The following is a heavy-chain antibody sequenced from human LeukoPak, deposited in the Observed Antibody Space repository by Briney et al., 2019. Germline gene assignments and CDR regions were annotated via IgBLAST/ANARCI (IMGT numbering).Heavy chain of an antibody. D-gene: IGHD3-3*01. Sequence: PSETLSLTCTVSGGSISSSSYYWGWIRQPPGKGLEWIGNIYYSGSTYYNPSLKSRVTISVDTSKNQFSLKLSSVTAADTAVYYCARGAKIFRYYYMDVWGKGTTVTVSS. CDR2: IYYSGST. CDR3: ARGAKIFRYYYMDV. J-gene: IGHJ6*03. V-gene: IGHV4-39*07. CDR1: GGSISSSSYY.